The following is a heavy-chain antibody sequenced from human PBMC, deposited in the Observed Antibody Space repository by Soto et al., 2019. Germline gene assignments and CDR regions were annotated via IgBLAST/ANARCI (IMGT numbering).Heavy chain of an antibody. V-gene: IGHV1-69*13. D-gene: IGHD5-12*01. CDR3: ARSDIVATIDGQSPFDY. CDR1: GGTFSSYA. J-gene: IGHJ4*02. Sequence: GASVKVSCKASGGTFSSYAISWVRQAPGQGLEWMGGIIPIFGTANHAQKFQGRVTITADESTSTAYMELSSLRSEDTAVYYCARSDIVATIDGQSPFDYWGQGTLVTVSS. CDR2: IIPIFGTA.